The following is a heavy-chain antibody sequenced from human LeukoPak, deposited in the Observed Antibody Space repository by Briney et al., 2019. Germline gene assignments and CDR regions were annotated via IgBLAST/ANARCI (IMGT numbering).Heavy chain of an antibody. D-gene: IGHD6-13*01. V-gene: IGHV5-51*01. Sequence: GESLKISCKGSGYSFSNYWIGWVRQMPGKGLEWMGIIYPGDSDVRYSPSFQGQVTISADKSISTAYLQWSSLQASDTAMYYCARQGYNSTWDRYLAYWGQGTQVTVS. CDR2: IYPGDSDV. CDR3: ARQGYNSTWDRYLAY. CDR1: GYSFSNYW. J-gene: IGHJ4*02.